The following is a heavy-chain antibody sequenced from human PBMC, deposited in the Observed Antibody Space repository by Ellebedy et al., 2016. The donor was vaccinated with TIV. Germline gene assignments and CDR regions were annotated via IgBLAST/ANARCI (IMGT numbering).Heavy chain of an antibody. J-gene: IGHJ6*02. CDR1: GYTFTSYD. V-gene: IGHV1-8*01. CDR2: MNPNSGNT. CDR3: ARDDSSGYYGMDV. Sequence: ASVKVSXXASGYTFTSYDINWVRQATGQGLEWMGWMNPNSGNTGYAQNLQGRVTMTTDTSTSTAYMELRSLRSDDTAVYYCARDDSSGYYGMDVWGQGTTVTVSS. D-gene: IGHD3-22*01.